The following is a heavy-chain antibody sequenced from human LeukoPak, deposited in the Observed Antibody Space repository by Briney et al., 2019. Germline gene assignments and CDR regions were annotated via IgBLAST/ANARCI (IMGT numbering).Heavy chain of an antibody. D-gene: IGHD2-2*01. J-gene: IGHJ3*02. CDR1: GGSISSYY. CDR3: ARGPRMVAMNGYAFDI. Sequence: SETLSLTCIVSGGSISSYYWNWIRQSAGKGLEWIGRIYIGGSTNYNPSLKSRVSMSVDTSKMQFSLNLTSVTAADTAMYYCARGPRMVAMNGYAFDIWGPGTTAIVSS. CDR2: IYIGGST. V-gene: IGHV4-4*07.